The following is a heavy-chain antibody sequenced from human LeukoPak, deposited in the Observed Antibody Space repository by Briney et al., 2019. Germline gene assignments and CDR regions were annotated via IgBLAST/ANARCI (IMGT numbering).Heavy chain of an antibody. CDR1: GFTFSNHW. CDR3: ARHVPRGRSDFDY. D-gene: IGHD5-12*01. V-gene: IGHV3-7*01. Sequence: PGGSLRLSCAASGFTFSNHWMAWVRQTPGRGPEGVANIDEDGDVKSYAESVKGRFSVSRDNGRTSLYLQMNSLRAEDTAIYYCARHVPRGRSDFDYWGQGTLVTVSS. J-gene: IGHJ4*02. CDR2: IDEDGDVK.